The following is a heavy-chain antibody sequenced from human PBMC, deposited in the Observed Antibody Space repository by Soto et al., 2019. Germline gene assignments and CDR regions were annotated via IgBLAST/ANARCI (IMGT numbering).Heavy chain of an antibody. J-gene: IGHJ4*02. D-gene: IGHD5-18*01. CDR3: AGPGYSSQDY. V-gene: IGHV3-23*01. Sequence: GGSLRLSCAASGFTFSSFALSWVRQAPGMGLEWVSAISGSGDGTDYADSVKGRFTISRDNSKNTLYLQMNSLRAEDTAVYYCAGPGYSSQDYWGQGALVTVSS. CDR1: GFTFSSFA. CDR2: ISGSGDGT.